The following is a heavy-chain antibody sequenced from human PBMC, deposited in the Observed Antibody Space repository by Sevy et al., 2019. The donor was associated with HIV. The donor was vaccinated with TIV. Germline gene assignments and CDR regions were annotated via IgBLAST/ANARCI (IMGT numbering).Heavy chain of an antibody. Sequence: SETLSLTCAVYGGSFSGYYWSWIRQPPGKGLEWIGEINHSGSTNYNPSLKSRVTISVDTSKNQFSLKLGSVTAADTAVYYCARAGTRIAAAGVYDYWGQGTLVTVSS. D-gene: IGHD6-13*01. CDR3: ARAGTRIAAAGVYDY. CDR2: INHSGST. CDR1: GGSFSGYY. J-gene: IGHJ4*02. V-gene: IGHV4-34*01.